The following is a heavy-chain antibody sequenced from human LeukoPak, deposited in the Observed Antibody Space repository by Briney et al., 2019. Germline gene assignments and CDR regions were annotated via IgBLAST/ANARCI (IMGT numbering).Heavy chain of an antibody. CDR1: GGSFSGYY. Sequence: PSETLSLTCAVYGGSFSGYYWSWIRQPPGKGLEWIGEINHSGSTNYNPSLKSRVTMSVDTSKNQFSLKLSSVTAADTAVYYCARVSQQWLALDYWGQGTLVTVSS. J-gene: IGHJ4*02. CDR2: INHSGST. D-gene: IGHD6-19*01. CDR3: ARVSQQWLALDY. V-gene: IGHV4-34*01.